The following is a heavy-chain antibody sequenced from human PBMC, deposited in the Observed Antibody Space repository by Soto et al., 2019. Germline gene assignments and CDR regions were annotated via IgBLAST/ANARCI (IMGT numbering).Heavy chain of an antibody. CDR1: EGAISSYY. CDR2: IYYSGST. V-gene: IGHV4-59*01. CDR3: ARGMPNGILRGEEGMDV. Sequence: SEALSLRSTVSEGAISSYYGSWIRQPAGEGLEWIGYIYYSGSTNYNPSLKSRVTISVDTSKNQFSLKLSSVTAADTAVYYCARGMPNGILRGEEGMDVWGQGTTVTVSS. J-gene: IGHJ6*02. D-gene: IGHD3-16*01.